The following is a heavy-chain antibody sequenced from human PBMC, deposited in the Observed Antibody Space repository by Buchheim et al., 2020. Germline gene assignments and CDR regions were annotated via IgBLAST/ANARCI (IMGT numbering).Heavy chain of an antibody. Sequence: QVQLVQSGAEVKKPGASVKVSCKASGYTFTGYYMHWVRQAPGQGLEWMGWINPNRGCTHYAQTFQGWVTMTRDTSLRTAYMELSRLRSDDTAVYYCARASGRVVGATKLDFDYWGQGTL. CDR1: GYTFTGYY. V-gene: IGHV1-2*04. CDR3: ARASGRVVGATKLDFDY. J-gene: IGHJ4*02. CDR2: INPNRGCT. D-gene: IGHD1-26*01.